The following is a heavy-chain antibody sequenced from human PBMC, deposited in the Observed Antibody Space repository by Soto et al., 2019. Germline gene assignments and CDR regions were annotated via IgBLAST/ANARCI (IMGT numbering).Heavy chain of an antibody. CDR2: IWYDGSNK. CDR1: GFTFSSYG. Sequence: PGGSLRLSCAASGFTFSSYGMHWVRQAPGKGLEWVAVIWYDGSNKYYADSVKGRFTISRDNSKNTLYLQMNSLRAEDTAVYYCARDDYDSSGYYYYYGMDVWGQGTTVTVSS. CDR3: ARDDYDSSGYYYYYGMDV. V-gene: IGHV3-33*01. J-gene: IGHJ6*02. D-gene: IGHD3-22*01.